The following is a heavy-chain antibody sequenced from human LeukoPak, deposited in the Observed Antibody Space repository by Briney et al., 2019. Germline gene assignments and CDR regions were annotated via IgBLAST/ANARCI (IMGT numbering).Heavy chain of an antibody. Sequence: PSETLSLTCAVYGGPFSGYYWSWIRQPPGKGLEWIGEINHSGSTNYNPSLKSRVTISVDTSKNQFSLKLSSVTAADTAVYYCARGRVGGDAFDIWGHATMVTVSS. CDR3: ARGRVGGDAFDI. V-gene: IGHV4-34*01. CDR2: INHSGST. D-gene: IGHD4-23*01. CDR1: GGPFSGYY. J-gene: IGHJ3*02.